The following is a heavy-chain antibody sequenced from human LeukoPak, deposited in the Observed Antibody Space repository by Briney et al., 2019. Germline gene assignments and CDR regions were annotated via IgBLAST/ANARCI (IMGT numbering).Heavy chain of an antibody. D-gene: IGHD4-23*01. CDR1: GFTFSSYW. CDR2: INSDGSST. CDR3: ARGIYGGNSRWFDP. V-gene: IGHV3-74*01. J-gene: IGHJ5*02. Sequence: GGPLRLSCAASGFTFSSYWMHWVRQAPGKGLVWVSRINSDGSSTSYADSVKGRFTISRDNAKNTLYLQMNSLRAEDTAVYYCARGIYGGNSRWFDPWGQGTLVTVSS.